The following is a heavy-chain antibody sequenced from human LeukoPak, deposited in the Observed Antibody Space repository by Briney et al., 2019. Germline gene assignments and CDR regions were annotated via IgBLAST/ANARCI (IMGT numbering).Heavy chain of an antibody. Sequence: GGSLRLSCAASGFTFSSYSMNWVRQAPGKGLEWVSYISGSSSTIYYADSVKDRFTISRDNAKNSLYLQMNSLRDEDTAVYYCAKDRDSGSCPGMDVWGRGTTVTVSS. CDR2: ISGSSSTI. J-gene: IGHJ6*02. CDR3: AKDRDSGSCPGMDV. CDR1: GFTFSSYS. D-gene: IGHD1-26*01. V-gene: IGHV3-48*02.